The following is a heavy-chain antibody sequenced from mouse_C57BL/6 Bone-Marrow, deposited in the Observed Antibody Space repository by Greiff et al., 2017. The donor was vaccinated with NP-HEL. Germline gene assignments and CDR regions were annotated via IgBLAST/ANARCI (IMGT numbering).Heavy chain of an antibody. Sequence: EVQVVESGGDLVKPGGSLKLSCAASGFTFSSYGMSWVRQTPDKRLEWVATISSGGSYTYYPDSVKGRFTISRDNAKNTLYLQMSSLKSEDTAMYYCARHTPLLLLRDYAMDYWGQGTSVTVSS. CDR3: ARHTPLLLLRDYAMDY. CDR2: ISSGGSYT. CDR1: GFTFSSYG. V-gene: IGHV5-6*01. J-gene: IGHJ4*01. D-gene: IGHD1-1*01.